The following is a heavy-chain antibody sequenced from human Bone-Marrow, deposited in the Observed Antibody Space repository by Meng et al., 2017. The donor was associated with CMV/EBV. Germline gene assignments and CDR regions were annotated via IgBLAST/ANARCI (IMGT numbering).Heavy chain of an antibody. CDR3: ATDLSSTSCYECLDY. J-gene: IGHJ4*02. Sequence: SVKVSCKASGGTFSSYTISWVRQAPGQGLEWMGRIIPILGIANYAQKLQGRVTITADKSTSTAYMELSSLRSEDTAVYYCATDLSSTSCYECLDYWGQGTLVTVSS. V-gene: IGHV1-69*02. D-gene: IGHD2-2*01. CDR2: IIPILGIA. CDR1: GGTFSSYT.